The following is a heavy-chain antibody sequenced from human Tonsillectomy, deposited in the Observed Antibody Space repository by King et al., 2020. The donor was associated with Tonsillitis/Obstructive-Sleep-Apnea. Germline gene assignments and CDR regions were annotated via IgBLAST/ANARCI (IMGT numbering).Heavy chain of an antibody. D-gene: IGHD2-15*01. J-gene: IGHJ4*02. V-gene: IGHV3-11*05. Sequence: QLVQSGGGLVKPGGSLRLSCAASGFTFSDYYMSWIRQAPGKGLDWVSYISRSSTYTNYADSVKGRFTISRDNAKNSLYLQMNSLRAEDTAVYYCARAPDCSGGSCSSLSDYWGQGTLVTVSS. CDR2: ISRSSTYT. CDR1: GFTFSDYY. CDR3: ARAPDCSGGSCSSLSDY.